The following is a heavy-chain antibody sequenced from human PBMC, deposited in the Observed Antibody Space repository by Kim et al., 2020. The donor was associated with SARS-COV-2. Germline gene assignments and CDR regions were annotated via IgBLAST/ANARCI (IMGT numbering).Heavy chain of an antibody. Sequence: AQKFQGRVTVARDTSTSTVYLDLSSLRSEDTAVYYCARGYNYESRSYYINYWGQGTLVTVSS. V-gene: IGHV1-46*01. D-gene: IGHD3-10*01. CDR3: ARGYNYESRSYYINY. J-gene: IGHJ4*02.